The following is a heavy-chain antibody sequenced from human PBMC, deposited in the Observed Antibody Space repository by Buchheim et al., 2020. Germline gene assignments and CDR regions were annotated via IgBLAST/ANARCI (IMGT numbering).Heavy chain of an antibody. D-gene: IGHD1-26*01. J-gene: IGHJ4*02. Sequence: EVQLVESGGGLVQPGGSLRLSCAASGFTFSSDAMTWVRQAPGKGLEWISGIGGSGVSTFYADSVKGRFTISSDKSKNTLYLQRNSLRADDTAIYYCAMQYSGSYIWGQGAL. CDR2: IGGSGVST. CDR1: GFTFSSDA. CDR3: AMQYSGSYI. V-gene: IGHV3-23*04.